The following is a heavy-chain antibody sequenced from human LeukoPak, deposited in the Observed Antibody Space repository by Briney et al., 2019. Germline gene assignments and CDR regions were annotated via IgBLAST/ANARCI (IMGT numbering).Heavy chain of an antibody. Sequence: SETLSLTCTVSGYSISSGYYWGWIRQPPGKGLEWIGSIYHSGSTNYNPSLKSRVTISVDTSKNQFSLKLSSVTAADTAVYYCARGITMVIDWGQGTLVTVSS. CDR3: ARGITMVID. J-gene: IGHJ4*02. CDR1: GYSISSGYY. D-gene: IGHD3-10*01. CDR2: IYHSGST. V-gene: IGHV4-38-2*02.